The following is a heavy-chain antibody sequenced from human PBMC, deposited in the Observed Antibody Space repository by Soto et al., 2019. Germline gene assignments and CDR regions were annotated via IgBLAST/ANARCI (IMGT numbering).Heavy chain of an antibody. CDR2: IRSKAYGGTT. CDR1: GFTFGDYA. J-gene: IGHJ5*02. V-gene: IGHV3-49*03. Sequence: PGGSLRLSCTASGFTFGDYAMSWFRQAPGKGLEWVGFIRSKAYGGTTEYAASVKGRFTISRDDSKSIAYLQMNSLKTEDTAVYYCTRESEGYYDSSGYFWFDPWGQGTLVTVSS. D-gene: IGHD3-22*01. CDR3: TRESEGYYDSSGYFWFDP.